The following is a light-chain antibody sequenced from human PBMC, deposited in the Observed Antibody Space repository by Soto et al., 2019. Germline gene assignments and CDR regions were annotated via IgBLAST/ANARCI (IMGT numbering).Light chain of an antibody. J-gene: IGKJ1*01. V-gene: IGKV3D-15*01. CDR3: QQDSNWPPGT. CDR2: DIF. CDR1: QSVGSD. Sequence: EIVMTQSPATLSVSPGERATLSCRASQSVGSDLAWYQQKPGQAPRLVIYDIFTRATGVPTRISGSGSGTEVVYSCSSCQPEDFAVIVCQQDSNWPPGTVXQGTKVYSK.